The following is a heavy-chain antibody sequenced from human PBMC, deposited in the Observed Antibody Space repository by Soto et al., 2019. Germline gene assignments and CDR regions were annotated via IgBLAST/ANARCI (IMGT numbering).Heavy chain of an antibody. V-gene: IGHV3-30-3*01. Sequence: QVQLMEAGGGVVQPGRSLRLSCAASGFTFSSYAMHWVRQAPGKGLEWVAVISYDGANKNSADSVKGRFSISRDNSKNTLFLQMNSLRAEDTAVYYCQTGISGTYYLYDMDVWGQGTTVTVSS. CDR3: QTGISGTYYLYDMDV. CDR2: ISYDGANK. CDR1: GFTFSSYA. D-gene: IGHD3-10*01. J-gene: IGHJ6*02.